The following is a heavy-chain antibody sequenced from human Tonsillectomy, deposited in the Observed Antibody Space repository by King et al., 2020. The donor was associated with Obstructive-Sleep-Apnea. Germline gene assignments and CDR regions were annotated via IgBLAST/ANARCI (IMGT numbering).Heavy chain of an antibody. D-gene: IGHD2-15*01. Sequence: QLVQSGAEVKKPGESLRISCKGSGYSFTSHWITWVRQMPGKGLEWMGRIDPSDSYTNYSPSFQGHVTFSADKSINTAYLQWSSLKASDTAIYYCARDTSSADFDYWGQGTLVTVSS. V-gene: IGHV5-10-1*01. CDR1: GYSFTSHW. J-gene: IGHJ4*02. CDR3: ARDTSSADFDY. CDR2: IDPSDSYT.